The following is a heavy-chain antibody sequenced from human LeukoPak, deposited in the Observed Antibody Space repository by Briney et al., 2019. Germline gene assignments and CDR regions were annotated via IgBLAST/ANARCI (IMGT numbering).Heavy chain of an antibody. CDR3: ACMYGDYDLYFDY. V-gene: IGHV4-61*02. CDR1: GGSISSGSYY. Sequence: SQTLSLTCTVSGGSISSGSYYWSWIRQPAGKGLEWIGRIYTSGSTNYNPSLKSRVTISVDTSKKQFSLKLSSVTAADTAVYYCACMYGDYDLYFDYWGQGTLVTVSS. CDR2: IYTSGST. D-gene: IGHD4-17*01. J-gene: IGHJ4*02.